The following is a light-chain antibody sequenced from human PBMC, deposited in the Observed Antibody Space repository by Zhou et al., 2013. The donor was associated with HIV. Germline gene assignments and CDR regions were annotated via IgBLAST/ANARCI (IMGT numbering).Light chain of an antibody. J-gene: IGKJ5*01. V-gene: IGKV1-17*01. CDR1: QSISNY. Sequence: DIQMTQSPSSLSASVGDRVTIACRAGQSISNYLNWYQQRPGRAPKLLISAASTLQNGVPSRFSGSGSGTEFTLTITSLQPEDFATYYCQQLNTYSTFGQGTRLEI. CDR2: AAS. CDR3: QQLNTYST.